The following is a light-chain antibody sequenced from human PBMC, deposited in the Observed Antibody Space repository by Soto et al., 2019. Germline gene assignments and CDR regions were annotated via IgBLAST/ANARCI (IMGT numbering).Light chain of an antibody. CDR2: DAS. V-gene: IGKV3-11*01. Sequence: EIVLTQSPATLSLSPGERATLSFMASQSVSSYLAWYQQKPGQAPRLLIYDASNRATGIPARFSASGSGTDFTLTISSLEPEDFAVYHCQQRSNWPSITFGQGTRLEIK. J-gene: IGKJ5*01. CDR1: QSVSSY. CDR3: QQRSNWPSIT.